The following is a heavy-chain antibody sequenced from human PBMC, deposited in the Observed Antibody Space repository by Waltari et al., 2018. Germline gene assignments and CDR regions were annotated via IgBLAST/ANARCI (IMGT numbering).Heavy chain of an antibody. V-gene: IGHV3-7*01. CDR3: AKYDLLTDHGSTHYYFDY. J-gene: IGHJ4*02. CDR2: IKEDGSIK. Sequence: EVQLVESGGGLVQPGGSLRLSCVASGFTFSNYWMSWVRQAPGNGLEWVANIKEDGSIKNYGDSVKGRFTISRDNAQKSLYLQLSSLRVEDTARYYCAKYDLLTDHGSTHYYFDYWGQGALVTVSS. D-gene: IGHD3-9*01. CDR1: GFTFSNYW.